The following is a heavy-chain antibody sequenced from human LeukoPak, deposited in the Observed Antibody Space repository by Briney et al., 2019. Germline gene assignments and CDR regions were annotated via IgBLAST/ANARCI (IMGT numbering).Heavy chain of an antibody. V-gene: IGHV3-7*01. CDR3: ARVGSGWSLDY. CDR1: GFTFSSYW. D-gene: IGHD6-19*01. J-gene: IGHJ4*02. CDR2: IKQDGSEN. Sequence: GGSLRLSCVASGFTFSSYWMSWVRQAPGKGLEWVANIKQDGSENYYMDSVKGRFTISRDNAKNSLYLQMNSLRGEDTAVYYCARVGSGWSLDYWGQGTLVTVSS.